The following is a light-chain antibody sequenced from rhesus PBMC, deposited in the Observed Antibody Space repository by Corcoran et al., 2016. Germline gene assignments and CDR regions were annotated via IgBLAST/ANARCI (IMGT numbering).Light chain of an antibody. V-gene: IGLV2-23*01. Sequence: QTALTQPPTVSGSPGQSVTISCTGSSSDIGAYNDVSWYQQSPGQAPKVMIYDVNNRPSGVSDRFSGSKSGNTASLIISGLQSDDESVYFCVSHAESNASVFGSGTHLTVL. CDR2: DVN. CDR1: SSDIGAYND. J-gene: IGLJ1*01. CDR3: VSHAESNASV.